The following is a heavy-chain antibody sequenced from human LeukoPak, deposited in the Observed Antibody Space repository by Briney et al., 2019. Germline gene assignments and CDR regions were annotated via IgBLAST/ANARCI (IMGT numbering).Heavy chain of an antibody. Sequence: GESLKISCKGSGYSFSTYWIGWVRQMPGKGLEWMGIIYPGDSDTRSRPSFQGQVTISADKSISTAYLQWSNLKASDSAMYYCARINYEQLVDYWGQGTLVTVSS. V-gene: IGHV5-51*01. CDR3: ARINYEQLVDY. CDR2: IYPGDSDT. D-gene: IGHD6-6*01. J-gene: IGHJ4*02. CDR1: GYSFSTYW.